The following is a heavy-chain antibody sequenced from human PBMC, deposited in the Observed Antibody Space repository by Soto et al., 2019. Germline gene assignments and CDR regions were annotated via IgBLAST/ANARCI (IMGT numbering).Heavy chain of an antibody. CDR2: ISYDGSNK. D-gene: IGHD2-15*01. V-gene: IGHV3-30*18. CDR1: GFTFSSYG. Sequence: QVQLVESGGGVVQPGRSLRLSCAASGFTFSSYGMHWVRQAPGKGLEWVAVISYDGSNKYYADSVKGRFTISRDNSKNTLYLQMNSLRAEDTAVYYCAKDFATGPLYWGQGTLVTVSS. J-gene: IGHJ4*02. CDR3: AKDFATGPLY.